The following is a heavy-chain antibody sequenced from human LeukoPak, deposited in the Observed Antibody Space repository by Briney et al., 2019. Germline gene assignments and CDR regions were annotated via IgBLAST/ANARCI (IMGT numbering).Heavy chain of an antibody. D-gene: IGHD4-17*01. CDR2: IYAGTNT. CDR3: ARPAGYGDYAFDI. V-gene: IGHV3-53*05. J-gene: IGHJ3*02. Sequence: GGSLRLSCAASGFSVYSNYMTWVRQAPGKGLEWVSVIYAGTNTYYADSVKGRFTISRDNSKNTLYLQMGSLRAEDMAVYYCARPAGYGDYAFDIWGQGTMVTVSS. CDR1: GFSVYSNY.